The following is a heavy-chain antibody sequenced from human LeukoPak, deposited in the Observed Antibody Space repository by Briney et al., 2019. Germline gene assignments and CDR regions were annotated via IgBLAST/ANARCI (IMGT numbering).Heavy chain of an antibody. CDR2: ISAYNGNT. J-gene: IGHJ3*02. V-gene: IGHV1-18*03. CDR3: ARDRVATAGGAFDI. D-gene: IGHD5-12*01. Sequence: ASVKVSCKASGYTFTSYGISWVRQAPGQGLEWMGWISAYNGNTNYAQRLQGRVTMTTDTSTSTAYMELSSLRSEDMAVYYCARDRVATAGGAFDIWGQGTMVTVSS. CDR1: GYTFTSYG.